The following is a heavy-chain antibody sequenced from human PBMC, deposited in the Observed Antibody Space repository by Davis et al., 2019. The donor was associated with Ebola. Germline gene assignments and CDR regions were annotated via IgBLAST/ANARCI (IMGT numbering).Heavy chain of an antibody. CDR2: IYSGGST. J-gene: IGHJ4*02. CDR1: GFTVSSNY. D-gene: IGHD1-26*01. V-gene: IGHV3-53*01. Sequence: GESLKISCAASGFTVSSNYMSWVRQAPGKGLEWVSVIYSGGSTYYADSVKGRFTISRDNSKNTLYLQMNSLRAEDTAVYYCASPTEYSGSSCDYWGQGTLVTVSS. CDR3: ASPTEYSGSSCDY.